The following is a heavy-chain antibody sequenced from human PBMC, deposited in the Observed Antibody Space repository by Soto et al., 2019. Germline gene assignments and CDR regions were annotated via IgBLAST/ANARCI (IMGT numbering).Heavy chain of an antibody. J-gene: IGHJ6*03. Sequence: QVQLVQSGAEVKKPGASVKVSCKASGYTFTGYYMHWVRQAPGQGLEWMGWINPNSGGTNYAQKFQVWVTMPRDTSISTAYMELSRLRSDDTAVYYCARAVVPAAMGDYYYYYMDVWGKGTTVTVSS. CDR1: GYTFTGYY. V-gene: IGHV1-2*04. D-gene: IGHD2-2*01. CDR2: INPNSGGT. CDR3: ARAVVPAAMGDYYYYYMDV.